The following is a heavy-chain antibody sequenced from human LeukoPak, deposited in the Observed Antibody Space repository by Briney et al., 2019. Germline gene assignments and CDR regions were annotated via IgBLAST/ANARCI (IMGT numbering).Heavy chain of an antibody. Sequence: ASVKVSCKASGYTFTSYGISWVRQAPGQGLEWMGWISAYNGNTNYAQKLQGRVTMTTDTSTSTAYMELRSLRSDDTAVYYCARDSIGSYYPHAFDYWGQGTLVTVSS. CDR3: ARDSIGSYYPHAFDY. CDR1: GYTFTSYG. D-gene: IGHD1-26*01. V-gene: IGHV1-18*01. J-gene: IGHJ4*02. CDR2: ISAYNGNT.